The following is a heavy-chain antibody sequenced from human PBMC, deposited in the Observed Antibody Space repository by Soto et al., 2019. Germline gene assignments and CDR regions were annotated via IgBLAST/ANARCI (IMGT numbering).Heavy chain of an antibody. CDR1: GFTFSSYW. J-gene: IGHJ4*02. CDR3: ARGDGDYSDGNGYLGRH. CDR2: INSDGSRT. Sequence: EVQLVESGGGIVQPGGSLRLSCAASGFTFSSYWMHWVRQAPGKGLVWVSRINSDGSRTRYADSAKGRFTISRDNAKNTVYLQMNRPRAEDTSVYYCARGDGDYSDGNGYLGRHWGQGTLVTVSS. V-gene: IGHV3-74*01. D-gene: IGHD3-22*01.